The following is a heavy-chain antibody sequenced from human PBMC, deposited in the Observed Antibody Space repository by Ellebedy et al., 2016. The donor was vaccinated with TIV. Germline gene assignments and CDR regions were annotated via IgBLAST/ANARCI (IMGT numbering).Heavy chain of an antibody. V-gene: IGHV1-45*02. CDR1: GYTFTYRY. CDR2: STPFNGNT. Sequence: AASVKVSCKASGYTFTYRYLHWVRQAPGQALEWMGWSTPFNGNTSYAQTFQDRVTITRDKSMSTAYMELSSLRSEDTAMYYCATHYHGSGRYYGMDVWGQGTTVTVSS. D-gene: IGHD3-10*01. J-gene: IGHJ6*02. CDR3: ATHYHGSGRYYGMDV.